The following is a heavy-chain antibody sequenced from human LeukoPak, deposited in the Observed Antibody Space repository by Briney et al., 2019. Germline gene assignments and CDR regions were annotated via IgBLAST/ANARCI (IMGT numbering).Heavy chain of an antibody. D-gene: IGHD3-22*01. CDR3: ARTNYYDSSGYFLGY. Sequence: ASVKVSFKASGYSFTGYYVHWVRKAPGQGLEWMGWINPSSGGTNYAQNLQGRVTMTRDTSTSTAYMELRSLRSDDAAVYYCARTNYYDSSGYFLGYWGQGTLVTVSS. J-gene: IGHJ4*02. V-gene: IGHV1-2*02. CDR2: INPSSGGT. CDR1: GYSFTGYY.